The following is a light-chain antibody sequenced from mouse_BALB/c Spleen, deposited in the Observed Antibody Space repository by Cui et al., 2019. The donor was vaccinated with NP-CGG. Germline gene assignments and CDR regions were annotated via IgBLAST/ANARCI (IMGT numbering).Light chain of an antibody. CDR3: ALWYSNHWV. CDR1: TGAVTTSNY. J-gene: IGLJ1*01. Sequence: QAVVTQESALTPSPGETVTLTCRSNTGAVTTSNYANWVQEKPDHLFTGLIGGTNNRPPGVPARFSGSLIGDKSALTNTGAQTEDEAIYFCALWYSNHWVFGGGTKLTVL. CDR2: GTN. V-gene: IGLV1*01.